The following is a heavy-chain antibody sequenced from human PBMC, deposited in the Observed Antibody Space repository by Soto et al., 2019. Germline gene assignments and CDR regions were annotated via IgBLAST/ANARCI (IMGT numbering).Heavy chain of an antibody. V-gene: IGHV3-48*02. D-gene: IGHD2-15*01. CDR1: GFIFRTYS. Sequence: EVQLVESGGGFKQPGGSLRLSCAASGFIFRTYSMNWVRQVPGKGLEWISYISESSRTIFYADSVRGRFTVSRDNANSSLYLQMVSLRDEDTAIYYCARGLSWRRGRFDFWGQGTLVTVSS. CDR3: ARGLSWRRGRFDF. CDR2: ISESSRTI. J-gene: IGHJ4*02.